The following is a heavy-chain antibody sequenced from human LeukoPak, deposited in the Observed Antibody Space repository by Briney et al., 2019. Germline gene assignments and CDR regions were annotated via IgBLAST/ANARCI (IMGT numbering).Heavy chain of an antibody. CDR2: ISSSGSTI. CDR3: ARRAGAYSHPYDY. CDR1: GFTFSSYE. Sequence: GGSLRLSCAASGFTFSSYEMNWVRQAPGKGLEWVSYISSSGSTIYYADSVKGRFTISRDNAKNTLYLQMNSLRVEDTAVYYCARRAGAYSHPYDYWGQGTLVTVSS. V-gene: IGHV3-48*03. D-gene: IGHD4/OR15-4a*01. J-gene: IGHJ4*02.